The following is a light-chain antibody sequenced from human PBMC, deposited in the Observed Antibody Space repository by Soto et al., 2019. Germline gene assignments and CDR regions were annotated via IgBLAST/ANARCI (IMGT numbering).Light chain of an antibody. J-gene: IGKJ1*01. CDR2: KAS. Sequence: EIQMTQSPSTLSASVGDRVTITCRASQSVSSWLAWYQQKPGKAPNLLIYKASTLTSGVPSRFSGSGSGTEFTLTISSLQPDDFATYYCQQYDNDSWTFGQGTKVEIK. CDR1: QSVSSW. CDR3: QQYDNDSWT. V-gene: IGKV1-5*03.